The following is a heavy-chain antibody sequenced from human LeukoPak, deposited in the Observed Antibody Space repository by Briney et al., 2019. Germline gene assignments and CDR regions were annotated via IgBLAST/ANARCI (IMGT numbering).Heavy chain of an antibody. J-gene: IGHJ4*02. D-gene: IGHD3-10*02. CDR1: GFTFSSYA. V-gene: IGHV4-34*01. CDR3: ARGMFSDFDY. CDR2: INHSGST. Sequence: PGGSLRLSCAASGFTFSSYAMSWVRQPPGKGLEWIGEINHSGSTNYNPSLKSRVTISVDTSKNQFSLKLSSVTAADTAVYYCARGMFSDFDYWGQGTLVTVSS.